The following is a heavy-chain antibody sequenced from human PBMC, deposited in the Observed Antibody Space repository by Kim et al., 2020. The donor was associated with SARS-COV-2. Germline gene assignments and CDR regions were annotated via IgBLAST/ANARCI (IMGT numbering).Heavy chain of an antibody. V-gene: IGHV1-3*01. CDR3: AREGSGSYYNVYWFDP. Sequence: KFQGRVTITRDTSASTAYMELSSLRSEDTAVYYCAREGSGSYYNVYWFDPWGQGTLVTVSS. J-gene: IGHJ5*02. D-gene: IGHD3-10*01.